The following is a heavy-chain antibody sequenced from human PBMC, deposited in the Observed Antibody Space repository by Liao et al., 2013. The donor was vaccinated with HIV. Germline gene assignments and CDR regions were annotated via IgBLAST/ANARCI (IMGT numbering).Heavy chain of an antibody. J-gene: IGHJ4*02. CDR2: VSYSGGA. V-gene: IGHV4-59*01. CDR1: GGSISSYF. CDR3: ARGAGDFDY. Sequence: QVQLQESGPGLVKPSQTLSLTCTVSGGSISSYFWNWIRQPPGKGLEWIGYVSYSGGANYNTSLKSRVTISVDTSKNQFSLKMHSVTAADTAIYYCARGAGDFDYWGQGALVTVSS.